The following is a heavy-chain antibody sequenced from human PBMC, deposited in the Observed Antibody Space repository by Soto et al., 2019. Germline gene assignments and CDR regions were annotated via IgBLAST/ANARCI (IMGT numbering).Heavy chain of an antibody. J-gene: IGHJ4*02. CDR2: INHGGST. CDR1: GGSFSGYY. CDR3: ARGPYYYDSSGYNPAYYFDY. D-gene: IGHD3-22*01. Sequence: SETLSLTCAVYGGSFSGYYWSWIRQHPGKGLEWIGEINHGGSTNYNPSLKSRVTISVDTHKNQFSLKLSSVTAADTAVYYCARGPYYYDSSGYNPAYYFDYWGQGTLVTVSS. V-gene: IGHV4-34*01.